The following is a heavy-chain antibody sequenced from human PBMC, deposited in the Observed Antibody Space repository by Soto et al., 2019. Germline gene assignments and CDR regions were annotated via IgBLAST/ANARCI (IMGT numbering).Heavy chain of an antibody. V-gene: IGHV1-69*08. CDR2: IIPIIGII. CDR3: AGDPDSHYNDSHASSYP. Sequence: QVQLVQSGAEVKKPGSSVKVSCKASGGTFSTYTITWVRQAPGQGLEWMGRIIPIIGIINYAQKLQGRVPITADKSTRTAYMEPTRQRSDDTAVYYCAGDPDSHYNDSHASSYPWGQGTLVTVSS. D-gene: IGHD3-22*01. CDR1: GGTFSTYT. J-gene: IGHJ5*02.